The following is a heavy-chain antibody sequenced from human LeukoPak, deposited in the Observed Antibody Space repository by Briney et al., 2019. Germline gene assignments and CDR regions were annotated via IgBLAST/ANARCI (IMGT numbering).Heavy chain of an antibody. D-gene: IGHD3-9*01. J-gene: IGHJ4*02. CDR1: GFTFSSYG. CDR2: ISYDGSNK. V-gene: IGHV3-30*03. Sequence: GGSLRLSCAASGFTFSSYGMHWVRQAPGKGLEWVAVISYDGSNKYYADSVKGRFTISRDNSKNTLYLQMNSLRAEDTAVYYCARLEDYDILTGFDYWGQGTLVTVSS. CDR3: ARLEDYDILTGFDY.